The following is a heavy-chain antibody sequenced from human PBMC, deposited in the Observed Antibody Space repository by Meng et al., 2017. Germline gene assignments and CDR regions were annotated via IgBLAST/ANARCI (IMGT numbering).Heavy chain of an antibody. CDR3: ARDRSRLSTVTLLFDP. CDR2: INAGNGNT. V-gene: IGHV1-3*01. CDR1: GYTFTSYA. Sequence: VQLVQFGAGVKKPGASVKVSCKASGYTFTSYAMHWVRQAPGQRLEWMGWINAGNGNTKYSQKFQGRVTITRDTSASTAYMELSSLRSEDTAVYYCARDRSRLSTVTLLFDPWGQGTLVTVSS. D-gene: IGHD4-17*01. J-gene: IGHJ5*02.